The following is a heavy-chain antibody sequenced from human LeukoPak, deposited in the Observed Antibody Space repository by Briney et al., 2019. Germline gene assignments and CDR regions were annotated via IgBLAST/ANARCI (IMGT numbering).Heavy chain of an antibody. J-gene: IGHJ4*02. CDR3: AKYGDILTGYPYYFDY. CDR1: GYTFTSYY. V-gene: IGHV1-46*01. CDR2: INPSGGST. D-gene: IGHD3-9*01. Sequence: ASVKVSCKASGYTFTSYYMHWVRQAPGQGLEWMGIINPSGGSTSYAQKFQGRVTMTRDMSTSTVYMELSSLRAEDTAVYYCAKYGDILTGYPYYFDYWGQGTLVTVSS.